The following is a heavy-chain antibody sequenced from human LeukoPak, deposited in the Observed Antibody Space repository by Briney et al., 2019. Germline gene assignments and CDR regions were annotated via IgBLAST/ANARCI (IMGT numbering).Heavy chain of an antibody. CDR2: IYYSGST. V-gene: IGHV4-59*08. CDR1: GGSISGYY. CDR3: ARHKKDGDFGM. J-gene: IGHJ4*02. D-gene: IGHD5-24*01. Sequence: SETLSLTCTVSGGSISGYYWSWIRQPPGKGLEWIGYIYYSGSTNYNPSLKSRVTISVDTSKNQFSLKLSSVTAADTAVYYCARHKKDGDFGMWGQGTLVTVSS.